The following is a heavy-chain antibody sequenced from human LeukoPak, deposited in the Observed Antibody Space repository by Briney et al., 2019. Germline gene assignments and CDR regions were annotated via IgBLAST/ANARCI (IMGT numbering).Heavy chain of an antibody. CDR2: FDPEDGET. Sequence: ASVKVSCKVSGYTLTELSMHWVRQAPGRGLEWMGGFDPEDGETIYAQKFQGRVTMTEDTSTDTAYMELSSLRSEDTAVYYCATPVGAGYNWFDPWGQGTLVTVSS. V-gene: IGHV1-24*01. J-gene: IGHJ5*02. D-gene: IGHD1-26*01. CDR3: ATPVGAGYNWFDP. CDR1: GYTLTELS.